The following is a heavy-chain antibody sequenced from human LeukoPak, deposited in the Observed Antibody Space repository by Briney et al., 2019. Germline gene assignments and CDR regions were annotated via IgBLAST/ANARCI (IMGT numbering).Heavy chain of an antibody. D-gene: IGHD7-27*01. CDR2: IYPGDSDT. CDR1: GYSFTSYW. Sequence: GESLKISCKGSGYSFTSYWIGWVRHMPGEGLEWMGIIYPGDSDTRYSPSFQSQVTISADKSISTAYLQWSSLKASDTAMYYCARKSTPETGVHCFDYWGQGTLVTVSS. CDR3: ARKSTPETGVHCFDY. V-gene: IGHV5-51*01. J-gene: IGHJ4*02.